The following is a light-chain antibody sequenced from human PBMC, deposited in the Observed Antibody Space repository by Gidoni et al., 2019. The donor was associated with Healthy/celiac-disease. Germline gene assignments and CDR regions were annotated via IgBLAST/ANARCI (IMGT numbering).Light chain of an antibody. V-gene: IGKV1-17*01. J-gene: IGKJ2*01. Sequence: KMTQSPSSLSASVGDRVTITCRASQGVRNDVSWYQQIPGRAPKRLIYAASTLHSGVPSRFSGSGFGTEFTLTISRLQPEDFAIYYCLQHNTYPPYTFXQXTKLEIK. CDR2: AAS. CDR1: QGVRND. CDR3: LQHNTYPPYT.